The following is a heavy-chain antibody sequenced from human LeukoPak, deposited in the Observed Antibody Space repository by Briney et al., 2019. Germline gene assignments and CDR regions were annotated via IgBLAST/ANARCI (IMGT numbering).Heavy chain of an antibody. CDR3: ASDHSSGYYGLIDY. D-gene: IGHD3-22*01. V-gene: IGHV4-31*03. CDR2: IYYSGST. CDR1: GGSISSGGYY. J-gene: IGHJ4*02. Sequence: SETLSLTCTVSGGSISSGGYYWSWIRQHPGKGLEWIGYIYYSGSTYYNPSLKSRVTISVDTSKNQFSLKLSSVTATDTAVYYCASDHSSGYYGLIDYWGQGTLVTVSS.